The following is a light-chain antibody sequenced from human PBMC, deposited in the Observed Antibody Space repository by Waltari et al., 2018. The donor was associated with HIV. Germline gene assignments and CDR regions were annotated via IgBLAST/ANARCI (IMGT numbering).Light chain of an antibody. V-gene: IGLV2-8*01. Sequence: QSALTQPPSASGSPGQSVDISCTGPSSDIGGYKHVPWYQQHPGKAPKLLIFEVTKRPSGVPDRFSGSKSGNTASLTVSGLQAEDEADYYCASYGGTNDLVFGGGTKLTVL. CDR2: EVT. CDR1: SSDIGGYKH. J-gene: IGLJ3*02. CDR3: ASYGGTNDLV.